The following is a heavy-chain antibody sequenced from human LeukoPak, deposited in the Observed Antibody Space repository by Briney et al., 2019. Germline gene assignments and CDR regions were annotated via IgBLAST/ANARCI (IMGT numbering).Heavy chain of an antibody. CDR3: ARDLGRRDGYLSNWFDP. J-gene: IGHJ5*02. Sequence: ASVKVSCKASGYTFTGYYMHWVRQAPGQGLEWMGWINPNSGGTNYAQKFQGRVTMTRDTSISTAYMELSRLRSDDTAVYYCARDLGRRDGYLSNWFDPWGQGTLVTVSS. D-gene: IGHD5-24*01. CDR2: INPNSGGT. CDR1: GYTFTGYY. V-gene: IGHV1-2*02.